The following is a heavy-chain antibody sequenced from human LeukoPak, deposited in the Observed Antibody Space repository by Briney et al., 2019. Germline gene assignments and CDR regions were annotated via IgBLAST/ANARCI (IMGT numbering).Heavy chain of an antibody. CDR3: ARATDKGQQLGRGWFDP. Sequence: KPSETLSLTCTVSGGSISSSTYYWGWIRQPPGKGLEWIGSIYYSGSTFYNPSLKSRVTISVDTSKDQFSLKLSSVTAADTAVYYCARATDKGQQLGRGWFDPWGQGTLVTVSS. D-gene: IGHD6-13*01. J-gene: IGHJ5*02. CDR1: GGSISSSTYY. CDR2: IYYSGST. V-gene: IGHV4-39*01.